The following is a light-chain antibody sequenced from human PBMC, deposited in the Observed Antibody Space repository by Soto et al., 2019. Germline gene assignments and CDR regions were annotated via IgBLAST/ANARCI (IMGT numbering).Light chain of an antibody. CDR3: SSFAGSDNPFV. Sequence: QSALTQPPSASGSPGQSVTISCTGTSSDVGGYNYVSWYQQHTGKAPKLMIYEVSKWPSGVPDRFSGSKSGNTASLTVSGLQAEDEADYYCSSFAGSDNPFVFGTGTKVTVL. J-gene: IGLJ1*01. CDR2: EVS. V-gene: IGLV2-8*01. CDR1: SSDVGGYNY.